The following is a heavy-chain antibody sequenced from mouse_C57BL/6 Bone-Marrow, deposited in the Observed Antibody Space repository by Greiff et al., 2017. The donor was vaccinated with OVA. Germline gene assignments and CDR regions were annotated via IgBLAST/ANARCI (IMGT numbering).Heavy chain of an antibody. V-gene: IGHV1-69*01. CDR1: GYTFTSYW. Sequence: QVQLKQPGAELVMPGASVKLSCKASGYTFTSYWMHWVKQRPGQGLEWIGEIDPSDSYTNYNQKFKGKSTLTVDKSSSTAYMQLGSLTSEDSAVYYCARGGLRAYWGQGTLVTVSA. J-gene: IGHJ3*01. D-gene: IGHD1-1*01. CDR2: IDPSDSYT. CDR3: ARGGLRAY.